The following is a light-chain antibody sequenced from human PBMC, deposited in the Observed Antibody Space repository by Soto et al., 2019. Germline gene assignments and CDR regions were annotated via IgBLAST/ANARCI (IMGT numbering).Light chain of an antibody. CDR3: NSYTSSSTYL. CDR2: DVT. CDR1: SSDVGGFNY. Sequence: LTQPASVSGSPGQSITISCTGTSSDVGGFNYVSWYQQHSGKAPKLMIYDVTNRPSGVSYRFSGSKSGNTASLTISGLQAEDEADYYGNSYTSSSTYLFGTGTKVTVL. V-gene: IGLV2-14*03. J-gene: IGLJ1*01.